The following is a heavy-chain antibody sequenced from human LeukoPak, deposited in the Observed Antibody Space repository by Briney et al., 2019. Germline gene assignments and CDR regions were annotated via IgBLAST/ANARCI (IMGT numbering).Heavy chain of an antibody. Sequence: SETLSLTCAVYGGSFSGYYWSWIRQPPGKGLEWIGEINHSGSTNYNPSLKSRVTISVDTSKNQFSLKLSSVTAADTAVYYCARGDYGGNPEGYWGQGTLVTVSS. CDR3: ARGDYGGNPEGY. CDR1: GGSFSGYY. J-gene: IGHJ4*02. V-gene: IGHV4-34*01. D-gene: IGHD4-23*01. CDR2: INHSGST.